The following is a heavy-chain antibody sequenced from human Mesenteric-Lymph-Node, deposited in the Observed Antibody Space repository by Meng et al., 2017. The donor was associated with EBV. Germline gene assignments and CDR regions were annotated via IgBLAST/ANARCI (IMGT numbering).Heavy chain of an antibody. D-gene: IGHD3-16*02. V-gene: IGHV4-4*02. CDR1: SGSISNSNW. CDR3: ARITFGGAIGD. J-gene: IGHJ4*02. CDR2: LFHSGGT. Sequence: VQLPEPGPVLVTPSGTLPLTCSVSSGSISNSNWCSLVRQPPAKGLQWIGALFHSGGTNYNPSLKSRVTISVDKSKNQFSLKVNSLTAADTAVYYCARITFGGAIGDWGQGTLVTVSS.